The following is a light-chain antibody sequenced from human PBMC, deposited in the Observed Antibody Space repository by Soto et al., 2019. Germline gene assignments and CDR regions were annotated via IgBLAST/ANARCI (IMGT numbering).Light chain of an antibody. CDR1: QSVSSSY. Sequence: EIVLTQSPGTLSLSPGERATLSCRASQSVSSSYLAWYQKKPGQAPRLLIYGASSRATGIPDRSSGRGFGTVFTLTITRLEPHAYAVYYWQRSGSSLTFGRGTKVESK. CDR2: GAS. CDR3: QRSGSSLT. J-gene: IGKJ4*01. V-gene: IGKV3-20*01.